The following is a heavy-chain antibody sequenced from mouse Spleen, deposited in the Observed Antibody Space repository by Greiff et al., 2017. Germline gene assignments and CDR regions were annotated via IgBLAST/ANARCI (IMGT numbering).Heavy chain of an antibody. J-gene: IGHJ3*01. V-gene: IGHV5-9*01. D-gene: IGHD2-4*01. CDR3: ARHGTTMITSFAY. Sequence: EVMLVESGGGLVKRGGSLKLSCAASGFTFSSYAMSWVRQTPEKRLEWVATISSGGGNTYYPDSVKGRFTISRDNAKNTLYLQMSSLKSEDTAMYYCARHGTTMITSFAYWGQGTLVTVSA. CDR1: GFTFSSYA. CDR2: ISSGGGNT.